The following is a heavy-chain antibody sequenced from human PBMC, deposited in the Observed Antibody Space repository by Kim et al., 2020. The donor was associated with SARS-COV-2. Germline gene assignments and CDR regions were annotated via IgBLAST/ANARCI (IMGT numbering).Heavy chain of an antibody. J-gene: IGHJ4*02. CDR3: ARSPIEMAFDY. Sequence: TTNYAPKFQGRVTIIADESTGTAYMELRSLKSEDTAVYYCARSPIEMAFDYWGQGTLVTVSS. D-gene: IGHD3-22*01. V-gene: IGHV1-69*01. CDR2: TT.